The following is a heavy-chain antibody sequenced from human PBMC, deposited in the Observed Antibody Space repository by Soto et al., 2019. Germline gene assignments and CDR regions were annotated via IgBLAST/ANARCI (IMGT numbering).Heavy chain of an antibody. CDR1: GFSISDCS. CDR2: ISTNNDAI. CDR3: ASVLGSRRSGSYPSY. J-gene: IGHJ4*02. D-gene: IGHD3-10*01. Sequence: GGSLRLSCAASGFSISDCSMNWVRRAPGKGLEWISYISTNNDAIYYADSVKGRFTISRDNAKNSLYLQMNSLRAEYTSLYYCASVLGSRRSGSYPSYWGQGTLVTVS. V-gene: IGHV3-48*01.